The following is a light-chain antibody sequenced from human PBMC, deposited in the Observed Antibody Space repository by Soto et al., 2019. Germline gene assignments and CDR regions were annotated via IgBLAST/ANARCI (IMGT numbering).Light chain of an antibody. J-gene: IGKJ1*01. CDR3: LQDDTYPWT. V-gene: IGKV1-6*01. CDR2: DAS. CDR1: QAIRTS. Sequence: ANQMTQSPSSLSASVGDKVTISCRASQAIRTSLVWYQQRSGRAPNLLIADASSRHSGVPSRFSGSGFGTDFNLTISGLQPEDCATYYCLQDDTYPWTFGQGTRVDIK.